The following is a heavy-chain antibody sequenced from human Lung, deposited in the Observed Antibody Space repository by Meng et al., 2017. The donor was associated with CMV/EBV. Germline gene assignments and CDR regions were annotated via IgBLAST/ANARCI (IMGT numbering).Heavy chain of an antibody. CDR3: ARGEGYQLLLSGP. D-gene: IGHD2-2*01. Sequence: GSLRLSXTVSGGSISSSSYYWGWIRQPPGKGLEWIGSIYYSGSTYYNPSLKSRVTISVDTSKNQFSLKLSSVTAADTAVYYCARGEGYQLLLSGPWGQGTLVTVSS. CDR2: IYYSGST. V-gene: IGHV4-39*07. J-gene: IGHJ5*02. CDR1: GGSISSSSYY.